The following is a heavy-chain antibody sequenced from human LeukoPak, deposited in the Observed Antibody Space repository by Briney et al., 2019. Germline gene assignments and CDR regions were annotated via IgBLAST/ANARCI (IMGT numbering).Heavy chain of an antibody. V-gene: IGHV3-30*01. CDR3: ARDPGFGTVDYGMDV. D-gene: IGHD4-23*01. CDR2: ISYDGSNK. J-gene: IGHJ6*02. CDR1: GFTFSSYA. Sequence: PGGSPRLSCAASGFTFSSYAMHWVRQAPGKGLEWVAVISYDGSNKYYADSVKGRFTISRDNSKNTLYLQMNSLRAEDTAVYYCARDPGFGTVDYGMDVWGQGTTVTVSS.